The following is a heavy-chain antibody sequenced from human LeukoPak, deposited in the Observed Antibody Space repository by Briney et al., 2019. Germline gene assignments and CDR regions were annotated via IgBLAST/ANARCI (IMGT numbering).Heavy chain of an antibody. CDR3: VNSSPGGGWLVSGNFDY. J-gene: IGHJ4*02. Sequence: SETLSLTCTVSGGSISSGDYYWSWIRQPSGKGLEWIGYIYYSGSTYYNPSLKSRVTISVDTSKNQFSLKLSSVTAADTAVYYCVNSSPGGGWLVSGNFDYWGQGTLVTVSS. CDR1: GGSISSGDYY. CDR2: IYYSGST. D-gene: IGHD6-19*01. V-gene: IGHV4-30-4*01.